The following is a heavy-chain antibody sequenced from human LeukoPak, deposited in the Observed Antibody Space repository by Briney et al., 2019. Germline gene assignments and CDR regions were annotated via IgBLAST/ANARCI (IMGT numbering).Heavy chain of an antibody. J-gene: IGHJ6*03. V-gene: IGHV1-69*05. CDR3: ATDTVTTNYYYYMDV. CDR2: IIPIFGTA. Sequence: ASVKVSCKASGYTFTSYDINWVRQATGQGLEWMGGIIPIFGTANYAQKFQGRVTITTDESTSTAYMELSSLRSEDTAVYYCATDTVTTNYYYYMDVWGKGTTVTVSS. D-gene: IGHD4-11*01. CDR1: GYTFTSYD.